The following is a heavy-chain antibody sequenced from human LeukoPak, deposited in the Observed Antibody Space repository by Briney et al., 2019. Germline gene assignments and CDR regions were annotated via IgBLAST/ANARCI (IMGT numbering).Heavy chain of an antibody. CDR1: GFTLSSYA. D-gene: IGHD3-9*01. CDR2: ISGSGGST. J-gene: IGHJ4*02. V-gene: IGHV3-23*01. Sequence: GGSLRLSCAASGFTLSSYAMSWVRQAPGKGLEWVSAISGSGGSTCYADSVKGRFTISRDSSKNTLYLQMNSLRAEDTAVYYCARYFGGWYEDYWGQGTLVTVSS. CDR3: ARYFGGWYEDY.